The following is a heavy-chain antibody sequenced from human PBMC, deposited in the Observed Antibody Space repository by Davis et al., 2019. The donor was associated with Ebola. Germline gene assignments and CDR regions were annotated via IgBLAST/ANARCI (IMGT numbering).Heavy chain of an antibody. CDR1: AGSISTSNW. CDR3: ARVRIWKRYGMDV. J-gene: IGHJ6*02. D-gene: IGHD3-3*01. CDR2: IYHSGST. Sequence: SETLSLTCAVSAGSISTSNWWSWVRQPPRKGPAWIGEIYHSGSTNYNTSLKSRVTISVDTSKNQFSLKLSSVTAADTAVYYCARVRIWKRYGMDVWGQGTTVTVSS. V-gene: IGHV4-4*02.